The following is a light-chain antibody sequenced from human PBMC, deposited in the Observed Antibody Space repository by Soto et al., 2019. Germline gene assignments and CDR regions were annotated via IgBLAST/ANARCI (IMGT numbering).Light chain of an antibody. CDR1: QSISIN. CDR2: AGS. J-gene: IGKJ1*01. CDR3: QQFRNWPWT. V-gene: IGKV3D-15*01. Sequence: EIVLTQSPGTLSLSPGERATLSCRASQSISINLAWYQHKPGQAPRLLIHAGSTRATGIPARISGSGSGTEFTLTISSLQSEDFAVYYCQQFRNWPWTFGQGPRWIS.